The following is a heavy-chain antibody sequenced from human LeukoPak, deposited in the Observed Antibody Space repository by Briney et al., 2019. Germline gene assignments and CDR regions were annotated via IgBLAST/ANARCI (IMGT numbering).Heavy chain of an antibody. D-gene: IGHD3-10*01. CDR1: GGSISSSNYY. Sequence: SETLSLTCTVSGGSISSSNYYWGWIRQPPGKGLEWIGCIYYSGSTYYKPSLKSRVTISVDTSKNQFSLKVSSVTAADTAVYYCARLYGSGSYYMDVWGKGTTVTISS. CDR2: IYYSGST. CDR3: ARLYGSGSYYMDV. J-gene: IGHJ6*03. V-gene: IGHV4-39*01.